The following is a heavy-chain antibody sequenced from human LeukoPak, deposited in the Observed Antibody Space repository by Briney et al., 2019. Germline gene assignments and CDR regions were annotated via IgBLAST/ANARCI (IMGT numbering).Heavy chain of an antibody. Sequence: GGSLRLSCAASGFTFSSYAMNWVRQAPGKGLEWVSYISSSTNYIYYADSVKGRFTISRDNAKNSLYLQMNSLRAEDTAVYYCARGGGWYNYWVQGTLVTVSS. CDR3: ARGGGWYNY. CDR1: GFTFSSYA. J-gene: IGHJ4*02. CDR2: ISSSTNYI. V-gene: IGHV3-21*01. D-gene: IGHD6-19*01.